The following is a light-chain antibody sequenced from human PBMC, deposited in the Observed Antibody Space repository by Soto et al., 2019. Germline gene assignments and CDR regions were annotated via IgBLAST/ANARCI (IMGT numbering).Light chain of an antibody. Sequence: DVQMTQAPSTLSASVGDRVTITCRASQSIDTWLAWYQQKPGKVPTLLIYQASTLEFGVPSRFSGSGSGTEFTLTFSGLQPDDFATYYGQQYSSYSSGTFGQGTKVDIK. J-gene: IGKJ1*01. CDR1: QSIDTW. CDR3: QQYSSYSSGT. CDR2: QAS. V-gene: IGKV1-5*03.